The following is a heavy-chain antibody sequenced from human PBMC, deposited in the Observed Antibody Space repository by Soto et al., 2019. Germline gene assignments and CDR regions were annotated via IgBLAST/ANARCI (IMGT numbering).Heavy chain of an antibody. CDR1: GGSFSNFG. J-gene: IGHJ6*02. CDR2: IVPVFGRP. V-gene: IGHV1-69*13. D-gene: IGHD3-10*02. Sequence: ASVKVSCKASGGSFSNFGISWVRQAPGQGLEWMGGIVPVFGRPNYAQRFRGRLTITADESTSTGYMELISLRSDDTAVNYCARDPLSSFAMDVWGQGTTVTVSS. CDR3: ARDPLSSFAMDV.